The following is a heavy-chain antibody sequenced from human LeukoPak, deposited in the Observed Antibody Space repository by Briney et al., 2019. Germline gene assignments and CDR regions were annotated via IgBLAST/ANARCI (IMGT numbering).Heavy chain of an antibody. CDR3: ARDLIRGWFDP. Sequence: GSLRLSCAASGFTFSDYDMSWIRQASGKGREGVSYISSSGSTIYYADSVKGRFTISRDNAKNSLYLQMNSLRAEDTAVYYCARDLIRGWFDPWGQGTLVTVSS. J-gene: IGHJ5*02. D-gene: IGHD3-10*01. CDR1: GFTFSDYD. CDR2: ISSSGSTI. V-gene: IGHV3-11*01.